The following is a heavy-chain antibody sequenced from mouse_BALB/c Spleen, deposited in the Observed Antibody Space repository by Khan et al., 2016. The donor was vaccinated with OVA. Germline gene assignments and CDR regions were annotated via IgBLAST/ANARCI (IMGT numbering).Heavy chain of an antibody. J-gene: IGHJ3*01. Sequence: EVELVESGGGLVKPGGSLKLSCAASGFTFSTYAMSWIRQTPEKRLEWVATINPDGDYTYYPDSVQGRFTISRDNAKNTLYLQMSSLRSEDTAMYYCARSPYGDFAYWGHGTLVTVSA. D-gene: IGHD2-13*01. V-gene: IGHV5-9-3*01. CDR2: INPDGDYT. CDR1: GFTFSTYA. CDR3: ARSPYGDFAY.